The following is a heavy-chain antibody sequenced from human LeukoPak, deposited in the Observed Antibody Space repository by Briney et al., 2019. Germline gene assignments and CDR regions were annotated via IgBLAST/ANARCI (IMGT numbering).Heavy chain of an antibody. J-gene: IGHJ6*03. D-gene: IGHD1/OR15-1a*01. V-gene: IGHV1-69*06. Sequence: ASVKVSCKASGGTFSSYAISWVRQAPGQGLEWMGGIIPIFGTANYAQKFQGRVTITADKSTSTAYMELSSLRSDDTAVYYCVRGAVNRYNWNNDNYYYYYMDVWGKGTTVTISS. CDR1: GGTFSSYA. CDR2: IIPIFGTA. CDR3: VRGAVNRYNWNNDNYYYYYMDV.